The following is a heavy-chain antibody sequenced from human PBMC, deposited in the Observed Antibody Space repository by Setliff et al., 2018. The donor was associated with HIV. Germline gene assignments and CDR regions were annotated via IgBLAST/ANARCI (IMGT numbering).Heavy chain of an antibody. V-gene: IGHV4-38-2*01. CDR1: GYSISSGYY. J-gene: IGHJ4*02. CDR3: ARFIAAAGTGDY. D-gene: IGHD6-13*01. CDR2: IYHSGST. Sequence: TLSLTCAVSGYSISSGYYWGWIRQPPGKGLEWIGSIYHSGSTYYSPSLKSRVTISVDTSKNQFSLKLSSVTAADTAVYYCARFIAAAGTGDYWGQGTLVTVSS.